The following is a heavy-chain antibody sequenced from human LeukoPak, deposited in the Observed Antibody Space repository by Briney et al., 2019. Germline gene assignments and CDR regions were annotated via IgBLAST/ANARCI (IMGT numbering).Heavy chain of an antibody. CDR2: VSGSGGST. V-gene: IGHV3-23*01. D-gene: IGHD3-22*01. CDR3: AKDLLRTVVVISAAGYYFDY. CDR1: GFTFSSYA. J-gene: IGHJ4*02. Sequence: PGGSLRLSCAASGFTFSSYAMSWVRQAPGKGLEWVSAVSGSGGSTYYADSVKGRFTISRDNSKNTLFLQMNSLRAEDTAVYYCAKDLLRTVVVISAAGYYFDYWGPGTLVTVSS.